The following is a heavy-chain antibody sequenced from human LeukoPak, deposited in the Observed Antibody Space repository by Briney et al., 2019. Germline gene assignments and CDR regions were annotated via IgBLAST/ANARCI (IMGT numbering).Heavy chain of an antibody. CDR2: ISSSSSYI. CDR1: GFTFSSYS. Sequence: GGSLRLSCAASGFTFSSYSMNWVRQAPGKGLEWVSSISSSSSYIYYADSVKGRFTISRDNAKNSLYLQMNSLRAEDTAVYYCARDPSYYYDSSGYYPPDYWGQGTLVTVSS. D-gene: IGHD3-22*01. V-gene: IGHV3-21*01. J-gene: IGHJ4*02. CDR3: ARDPSYYYDSSGYYPPDY.